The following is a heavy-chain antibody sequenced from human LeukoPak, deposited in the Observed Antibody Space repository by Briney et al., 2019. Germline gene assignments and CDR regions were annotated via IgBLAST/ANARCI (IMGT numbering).Heavy chain of an antibody. V-gene: IGHV4-39*07. CDR3: ARDAGRWFDP. J-gene: IGHJ5*02. CDR1: GGSISSSSYY. CDR2: IYYSGST. D-gene: IGHD1-1*01. Sequence: PSETLSLTCTVSGGSISSSSYYWRWIRQPPGKGLEWIGSIYYSGSTYYNPSLKSRVTISVDTSKNQFSLKLSSVTAADTAVYYCARDAGRWFDPWGQGTLVTVSS.